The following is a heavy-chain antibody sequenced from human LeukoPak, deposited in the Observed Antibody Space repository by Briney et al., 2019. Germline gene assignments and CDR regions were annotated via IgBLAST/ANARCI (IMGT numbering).Heavy chain of an antibody. Sequence: SETLSLTCTVSGGSISSRSYYWGWIRQPPGKGLEWIGIIYYSGSTYSNPSLRSRVTISVDTSKNQFSLKLSSVTAADTAVYYCARGYSYGYPNWFDPWGQGTLVTVSS. CDR1: GGSISSRSYY. J-gene: IGHJ5*02. CDR2: IYYSGST. V-gene: IGHV4-39*07. CDR3: ARGYSYGYPNWFDP. D-gene: IGHD5-18*01.